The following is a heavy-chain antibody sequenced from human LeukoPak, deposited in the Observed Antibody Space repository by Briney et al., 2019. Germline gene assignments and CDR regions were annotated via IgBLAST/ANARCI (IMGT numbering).Heavy chain of an antibody. CDR3: ARGSRGRSLRPRGPAALCAFDI. Sequence: SETLSLTCAVYGESFSGYYWSWIRQPPGKGLEWIGEINHSGSTNYNPSLKSRVTISVDTSKNQFSLKLSSVTAADTAVYYCARGSRGRSLRPRGPAALCAFDIWGQGTMVTVSS. J-gene: IGHJ3*02. CDR1: GESFSGYY. CDR2: INHSGST. D-gene: IGHD6-6*01. V-gene: IGHV4-34*01.